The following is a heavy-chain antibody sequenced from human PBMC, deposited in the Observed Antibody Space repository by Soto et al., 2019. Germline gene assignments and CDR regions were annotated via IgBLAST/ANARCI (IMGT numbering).Heavy chain of an antibody. CDR2: IRSKAYGGTT. CDR1: GFTFGDYA. J-gene: IGHJ4*02. D-gene: IGHD2-15*01. V-gene: IGHV3-49*03. CDR3: TAPVVTGLYFDY. Sequence: GESLRLSCTASGFTFGDYAMSWFRQAPGKGLEWVGSIRSKAYGGTTEYAASVKGRFTISRDDSKSIAYLQMNSLKTEDTAVYYCTAPVVTGLYFDYWGQGTLVTVSS.